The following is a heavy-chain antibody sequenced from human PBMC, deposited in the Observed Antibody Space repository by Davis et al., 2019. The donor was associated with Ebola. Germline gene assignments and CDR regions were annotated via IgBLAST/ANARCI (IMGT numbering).Heavy chain of an antibody. CDR3: VKGAATGTTYYYGSGSYAFDI. CDR2: ISSNGGST. J-gene: IGHJ3*02. V-gene: IGHV3-64D*08. Sequence: PGGSLRLSCSASGFTFSSYAMHWVRQAPGKGLEYVSAISSNGGSTYYADSVKGRFTISRDNSKSTLYLQMSSLRAEDTAVYYCVKGAATGTTYYYGSGSYAFDIWGQGTMVTVSS. CDR1: GFTFSSYA. D-gene: IGHD3-10*01.